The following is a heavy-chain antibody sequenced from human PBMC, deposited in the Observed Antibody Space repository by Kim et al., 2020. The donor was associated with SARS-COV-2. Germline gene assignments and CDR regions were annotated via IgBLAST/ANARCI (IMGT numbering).Heavy chain of an antibody. Sequence: GESLKISCKGSGYSFTSYWISWVHQMPGKGLEWMGRIDPSDSYTNYSPSFQGHVTISADKSISTAYLQWSSLKASDTAMYYCARGVSGSYYNAPGNNWFDPWGQGTLVTVSS. CDR1: GYSFTSYW. CDR3: ARGVSGSYYNAPGNNWFDP. V-gene: IGHV5-10-1*01. D-gene: IGHD3-10*01. CDR2: IDPSDSYT. J-gene: IGHJ5*02.